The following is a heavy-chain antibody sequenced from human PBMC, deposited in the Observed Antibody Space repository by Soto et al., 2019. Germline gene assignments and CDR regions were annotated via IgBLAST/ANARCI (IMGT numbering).Heavy chain of an antibody. Sequence: SETLSLTCAVSGGSISSGGYSWSWIRQPPGKGLEWIGYIYHSGSTYYNPSLKSRVTISVDRSKNQFSLKLSSVTTADTAVYYCSRVPGPSSGGYHYYHSNVLSHSNTRPCPRLSGCSFADTVSSWHCLW. CDR1: GGSISSGGYS. J-gene: IGHJ2*01. D-gene: IGHD3-22*01. CDR2: IYHSGST. CDR3: SRVPGPSSGGYHYYHSNVLSHSNTRPCPRLSGCSFADTVSSWHCL. V-gene: IGHV4-30-2*01.